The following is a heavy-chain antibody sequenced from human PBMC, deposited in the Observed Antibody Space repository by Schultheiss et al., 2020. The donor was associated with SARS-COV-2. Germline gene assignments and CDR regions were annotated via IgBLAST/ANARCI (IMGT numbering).Heavy chain of an antibody. Sequence: GGSLRLSCAASGFTFDDYAMHWVRQAPGKGLEWVSSISSSSSYIYYADSVKGRFTISRDNAKNSLYLQMNSLRAQDTAVYYCTGGDGWGFDLWGRGTLVTVSS. CDR3: TGGDGWGFDL. D-gene: IGHD5-24*01. CDR2: ISSSSSYI. V-gene: IGHV3-21*01. J-gene: IGHJ2*01. CDR1: GFTFDDYA.